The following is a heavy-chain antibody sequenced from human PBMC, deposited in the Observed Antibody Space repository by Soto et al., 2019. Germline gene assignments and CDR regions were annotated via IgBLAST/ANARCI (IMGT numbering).Heavy chain of an antibody. J-gene: IGHJ6*02. V-gene: IGHV1-2*04. Sequence: ASVKVSCNASGYTFTGYYMHWVRQAPGQGLEWMGWINPNSGGTNYAQKFQGWVTMTRDTSISTAYMELSRLRSDDTAVYYCARGTDGITMEGPGMDVWGQGTTVTVSS. CDR2: INPNSGGT. CDR3: ARGTDGITMEGPGMDV. CDR1: GYTFTGYY. D-gene: IGHD3-10*01.